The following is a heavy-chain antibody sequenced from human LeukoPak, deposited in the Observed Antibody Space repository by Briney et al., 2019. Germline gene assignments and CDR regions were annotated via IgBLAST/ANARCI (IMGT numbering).Heavy chain of an antibody. Sequence: SETLSLTCTVSGGSISSGDYYWSWIRQPPGKGLEWIGYIYYSGSTYYNPSLKSRVTISVDTSKNPFSLKLSSVTAADTAVYYCARVGDIVVVPAAIPFDPWGQGTLVTVSS. CDR2: IYYSGST. CDR3: ARVGDIVVVPAAIPFDP. V-gene: IGHV4-30-4*08. D-gene: IGHD2-2*01. J-gene: IGHJ5*02. CDR1: GGSISSGDYY.